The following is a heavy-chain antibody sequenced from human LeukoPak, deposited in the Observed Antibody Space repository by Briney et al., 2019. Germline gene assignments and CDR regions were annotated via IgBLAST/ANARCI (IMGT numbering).Heavy chain of an antibody. CDR3: ARHVDYYDSSGYYYGPYYFDY. J-gene: IGHJ4*02. CDR2: IYYSGST. V-gene: IGHV4-39*01. CDR1: GGSISSSSYY. D-gene: IGHD3-22*01. Sequence: SETLSLTCTVSGGSISSSSYYWGWIRQPPGKGLEWIGSIYYSGSTYYNPSPKSRVTISVDTSKNQFSLKLSSVTAADTAVYYCARHVDYYDSSGYYYGPYYFDYWGQGTLVTVSS.